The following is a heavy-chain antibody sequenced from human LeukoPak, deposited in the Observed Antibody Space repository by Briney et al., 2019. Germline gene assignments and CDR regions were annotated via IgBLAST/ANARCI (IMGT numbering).Heavy chain of an antibody. D-gene: IGHD6-19*01. J-gene: IGHJ4*02. CDR2: INHSGST. CDR3: ARQAVAHGGFDY. Sequence: SETLSLTCAVYGGSFSGYYWSWIRQPPGKGLEWIGEINHSGSTNYNPSLKSRVTISVDTSKNLFSLKLSSVTAADTAVYYCARQAVAHGGFDYWGQGTLVTVSS. V-gene: IGHV4-34*01. CDR1: GGSFSGYY.